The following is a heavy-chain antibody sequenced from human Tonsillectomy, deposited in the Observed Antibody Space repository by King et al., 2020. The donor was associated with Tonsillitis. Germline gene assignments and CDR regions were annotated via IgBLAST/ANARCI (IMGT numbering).Heavy chain of an antibody. CDR2: IYTSGST. J-gene: IGHJ5*02. Sequence: QLQESGPGLVKPSQTLSLTCTVSGASISSGRYYWSWIRQPAGKGLEWIGRIYTSGSTDYNPSLESRVTMSTDTSRNQFSLKLSSVTAADTAFYYCARGGDLSTGGSLFDPWGQGTLVTVSS. CDR1: GASISSGRYY. V-gene: IGHV4-61*02. D-gene: IGHD3-9*01. CDR3: ARGGDLSTGGSLFDP.